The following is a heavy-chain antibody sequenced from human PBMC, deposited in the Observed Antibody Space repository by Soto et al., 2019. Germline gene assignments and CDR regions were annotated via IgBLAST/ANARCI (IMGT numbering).Heavy chain of an antibody. CDR1: GFTFSSYA. Sequence: GGSLRLSCAASGFTFSSYAMSWVRQAPGKGLEWVSAISGSGGSTYYADSVRGRFTISRDNSKNTLYLQMNSLRAEDTAVYYCAKPFLTGYYPGVVFDIWGQGTMVTVSS. V-gene: IGHV3-23*01. CDR3: AKPFLTGYYPGVVFDI. J-gene: IGHJ3*02. CDR2: ISGSGGST. D-gene: IGHD3-9*01.